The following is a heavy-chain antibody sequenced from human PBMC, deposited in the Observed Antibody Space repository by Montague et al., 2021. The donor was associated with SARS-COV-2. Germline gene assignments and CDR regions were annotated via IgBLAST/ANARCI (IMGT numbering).Heavy chain of an antibody. Sequence: SETLSLTCTVSGGSISIYYWSWIRQPPGKGLEWIGYIYYSGSTNYNPSLKSRVTISVDTSKNQFSLKLSSVTAADTAVYYCAREVSRSYYNGWFDPWGQGTLVTVSS. CDR1: GGSISIYY. D-gene: IGHD3-10*01. CDR3: AREVSRSYYNGWFDP. J-gene: IGHJ5*02. CDR2: IYYSGST. V-gene: IGHV4-59*01.